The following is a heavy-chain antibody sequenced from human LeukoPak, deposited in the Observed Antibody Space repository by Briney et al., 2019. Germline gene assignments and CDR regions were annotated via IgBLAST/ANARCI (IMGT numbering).Heavy chain of an antibody. CDR3: ARDLSSIVGACN. CDR1: GYTFTSYY. D-gene: IGHD1-26*01. CDR2: INPSGGST. J-gene: IGHJ4*02. V-gene: IGHV1-46*01. Sequence: ASVKVSCKRSGYTFTSYYMHSVRQTPGHGLEWMGIINPSGGSTSYAQRFQGRVTMTRDMSTSTVYMELSSLRSEDTAVYYCARDLSSIVGACNWGQGTLVTVSS.